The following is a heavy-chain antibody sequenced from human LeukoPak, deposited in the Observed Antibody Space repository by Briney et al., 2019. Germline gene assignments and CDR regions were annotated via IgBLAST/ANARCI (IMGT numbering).Heavy chain of an antibody. CDR2: IYSSGST. V-gene: IGHV3-53*01. J-gene: IGHJ5*02. D-gene: IGHD3-9*01. CDR3: ARGPYDILTGALA. Sequence: GGSLRLSCAASGFTVSSNYMSWVRQAPGKGLEWVSVIYSSGSTYYADSVKGRFTISRDNSKNTLYLQMNSLRAEDTAVYYCARGPYDILTGALAWGQGTLVTVSS. CDR1: GFTVSSNY.